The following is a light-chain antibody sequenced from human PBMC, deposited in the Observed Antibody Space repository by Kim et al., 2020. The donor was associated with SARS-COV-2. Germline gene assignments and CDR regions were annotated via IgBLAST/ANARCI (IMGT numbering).Light chain of an antibody. Sequence: SVSPGQTASSACSGDGLGAKDAYWYQQKPGQSPVLVIYQDTKRPAGIPERFSGSNSGSTATLTISGTQAMDEADYYCQAWDSSTAVFGGGTQLTVL. CDR2: QDT. CDR1: GLGAKD. J-gene: IGLJ3*02. CDR3: QAWDSSTAV. V-gene: IGLV3-1*01.